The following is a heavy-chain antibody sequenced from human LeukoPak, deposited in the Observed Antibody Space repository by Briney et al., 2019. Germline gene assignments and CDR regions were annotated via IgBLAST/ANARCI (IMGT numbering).Heavy chain of an antibody. J-gene: IGHJ4*02. CDR3: ARDHSSSWYNGEFDY. D-gene: IGHD6-13*01. V-gene: IGHV3-21*01. CDR2: ISSSSSYI. Sequence: GGSLRLSCAASGFTFSSYNMNWVRQAPGKGLEWVSSISSSSSYIYYADSVKGRFTISRDNAKNSLYLQMNSLRAEDTAVYYCARDHSSSWYNGEFDYWGQGTLVTVSS. CDR1: GFTFSSYN.